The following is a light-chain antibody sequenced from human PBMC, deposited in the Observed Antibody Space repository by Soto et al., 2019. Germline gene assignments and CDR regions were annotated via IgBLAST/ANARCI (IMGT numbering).Light chain of an antibody. V-gene: IGKV1-5*01. Sequence: DIQMTQSPSTLSGSVGDRVTITCRASQTISSWLAWYQQKPGKAPRLLIYDAASLKTGVPSRFSGSGSGTDFTLTISSLQPEDFATYYCQQSYSTPLTFGGGTKVDIK. CDR1: QTISSW. J-gene: IGKJ4*01. CDR2: DAA. CDR3: QQSYSTPLT.